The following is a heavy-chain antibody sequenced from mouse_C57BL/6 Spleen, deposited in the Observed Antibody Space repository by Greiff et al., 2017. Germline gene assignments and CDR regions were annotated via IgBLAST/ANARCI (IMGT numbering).Heavy chain of an antibody. CDR2: IYPRDGST. CDR3: TRTYYDYDVSYYAMDY. Sequence: VKLVESGPELVKPGASVKLSCKASGYTFTSYDLNWVKQRPGQGLEWIGWIYPRDGSTKYNEKFKGKATLTVDTSSSTAYMGLHSLTSEDSAVYFCTRTYYDYDVSYYAMDYWGQGTSVTVSS. D-gene: IGHD2-4*01. V-gene: IGHV1-85*01. CDR1: GYTFTSYD. J-gene: IGHJ4*01.